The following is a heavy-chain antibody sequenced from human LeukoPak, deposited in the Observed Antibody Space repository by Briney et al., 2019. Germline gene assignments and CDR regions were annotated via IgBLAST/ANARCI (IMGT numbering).Heavy chain of an antibody. V-gene: IGHV3-15*01. CDR3: TRDQSPYY. Sequence: GGSLRLSCAVSGFTFSNAWKSWGRQAPGKGLEWVGRIKSKTDGGTTDYAAPVKGRFTISRDDSKNPLYLQMNSLKTEDTAVYYCTRDQSPYYWGQGTLVTVSS. J-gene: IGHJ4*02. CDR1: GFTFSNAW. CDR2: IKSKTDGGTT.